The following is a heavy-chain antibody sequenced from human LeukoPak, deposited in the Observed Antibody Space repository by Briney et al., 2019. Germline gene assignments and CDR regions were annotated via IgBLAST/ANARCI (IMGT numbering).Heavy chain of an antibody. V-gene: IGHV3-7*01. CDR2: IKEDGSEK. CDR3: ARDPGYDFWSGYIYFDY. Sequence: GGSLRLSCAASGFTLSTYWMSWVRQAPGKGLEWVANIKEDGSEKYHVDSVKGRFTISRDNAKNSLYLQMNSLRAEDTAMYYCARDPGYDFWSGYIYFDYWGQGTLVTVSP. CDR1: GFTLSTYW. D-gene: IGHD3-3*01. J-gene: IGHJ4*02.